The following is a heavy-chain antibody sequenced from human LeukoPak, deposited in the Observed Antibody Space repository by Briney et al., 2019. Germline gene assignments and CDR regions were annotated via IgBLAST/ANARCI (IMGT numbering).Heavy chain of an antibody. CDR3: ARESDPEWEPIDY. CDR1: GGSISSGDYY. V-gene: IGHV4-30-4*02. CDR2: IYYSGST. D-gene: IGHD1-26*01. Sequence: SETLSLTCTVSGGSISSGDYYWSWVRQPPGKGLEWIGYIYYSGSTYYNPSLKSRVTISVDTSKNQFSLKLSSVTAADTAVYYCARESDPEWEPIDYWGQGTLVTVSS. J-gene: IGHJ4*02.